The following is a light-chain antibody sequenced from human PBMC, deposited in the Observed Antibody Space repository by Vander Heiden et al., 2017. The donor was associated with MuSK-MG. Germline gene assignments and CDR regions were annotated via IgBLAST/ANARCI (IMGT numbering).Light chain of an antibody. J-gene: IGKJ1*01. CDR2: GAS. CDR1: QSVGSNY. Sequence: EVVLTQSPGTLSLSPGERATLSCRASQSVGSNYFAWYQHKPGQPPRLLIYGASKRATGIPDRFSGSGSGTDFTLTISRLEPEDLAVYYCQQFDGSQWTFGQGTTVESK. CDR3: QQFDGSQWT. V-gene: IGKV3-20*01.